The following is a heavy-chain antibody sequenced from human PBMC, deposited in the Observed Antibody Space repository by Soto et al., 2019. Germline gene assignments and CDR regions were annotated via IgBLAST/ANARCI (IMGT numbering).Heavy chain of an antibody. D-gene: IGHD6-19*01. CDR3: ARDQEVHDSRGHKIRAMDV. Sequence: GGFLRLSCAASGIRFSSYEMNGARQAPGKGLEWISYISESGYSTYYADAVKGRFAISRDNAKNLLYLQMNSLRVDDTAVYYCARDQEVHDSRGHKIRAMDVWGQGTTVTVSS. CDR2: ISESGYST. J-gene: IGHJ6*02. CDR1: GIRFSSYE. V-gene: IGHV3-48*03.